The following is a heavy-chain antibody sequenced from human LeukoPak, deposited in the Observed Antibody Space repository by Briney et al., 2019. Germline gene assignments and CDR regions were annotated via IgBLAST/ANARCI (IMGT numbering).Heavy chain of an antibody. D-gene: IGHD2-2*01. CDR3: ARGYCSSTSCSYYFDY. J-gene: IGHJ4*02. CDR2: ISSSSSYI. V-gene: IGHV3-21*01. CDR1: GFTLSSYS. Sequence: GGSLRLSCAASGFTLSSYSMNWVRQAPGKGLEWVSSISSSSSYIYYADSVKGRFTISRDNAKNSLYLQMNSLRAEDTAVYYCARGYCSSTSCSYYFDYWGQGTLVTVSS.